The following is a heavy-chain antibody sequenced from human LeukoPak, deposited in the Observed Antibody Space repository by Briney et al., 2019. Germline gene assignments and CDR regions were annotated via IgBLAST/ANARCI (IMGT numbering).Heavy chain of an antibody. V-gene: IGHV3-7*03. J-gene: IGHJ4*02. CDR1: GFTFSSSW. Sequence: PGGSLRLSCAASGFTFSSSWMGWARQAPGKGLEWVANIKEDGSWKHYAVSVQGRFTISRDNAKNSLYLQMNSLRAEDTAVYYCARVAERWLQSGFDYWGQGTLVTVSS. D-gene: IGHD5-24*01. CDR2: IKEDGSWK. CDR3: ARVAERWLQSGFDY.